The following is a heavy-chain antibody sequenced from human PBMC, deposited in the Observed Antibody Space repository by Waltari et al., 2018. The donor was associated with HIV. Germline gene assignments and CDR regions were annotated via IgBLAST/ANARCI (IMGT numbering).Heavy chain of an antibody. CDR3: ASSSYCGGDCYEPTYYFDY. Sequence: QLQLQESGPGLVKPSETLSLTCTVSGGSISSSSYYWGWIRQPPGKGLEWIGSSYYSGSTYYNPSLKSRVTISVDTSKNQFSLKLSSVTAADTAVYYCASSSYCGGDCYEPTYYFDYWGQGTLVTVSS. CDR1: GGSISSSSYY. CDR2: SYYSGST. D-gene: IGHD2-21*02. J-gene: IGHJ4*02. V-gene: IGHV4-39*07.